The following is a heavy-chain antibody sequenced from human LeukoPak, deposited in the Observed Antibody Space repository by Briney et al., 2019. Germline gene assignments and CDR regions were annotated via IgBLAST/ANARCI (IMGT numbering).Heavy chain of an antibody. J-gene: IGHJ6*03. CDR1: GYTFTGYY. CDR3: ARGLAVRGAAAAPYYYYYMDV. Sequence: ASVKVSCKASGYTFTGYYMHWVRQAPGQGLEWMGWINPNSGGTNYAQKFQGRVTMTRDTSISTAYMELSRLRSDDTAVYYCARGLAVRGAAAAPYYYYYMDVWGKGTTVTISS. V-gene: IGHV1-2*02. CDR2: INPNSGGT. D-gene: IGHD6-13*01.